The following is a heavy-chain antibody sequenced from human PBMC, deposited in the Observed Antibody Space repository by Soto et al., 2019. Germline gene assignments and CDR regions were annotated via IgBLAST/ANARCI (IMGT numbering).Heavy chain of an antibody. CDR3: ARAPARPDIVLMVYAIMEHDAFDI. D-gene: IGHD2-8*01. Sequence: PSQTLSLTCAISGDSVSSNSAAWNWIRQSPSRGLEWLGRTYYRSKWYNDYAVSVKSRITINPDTSKNQFSLQLNSVTPEDTAVYYCARAPARPDIVLMVYAIMEHDAFDIWGQGTMVT. CDR1: GDSVSSNSAA. V-gene: IGHV6-1*01. CDR2: TYYRSKWYN. J-gene: IGHJ3*02.